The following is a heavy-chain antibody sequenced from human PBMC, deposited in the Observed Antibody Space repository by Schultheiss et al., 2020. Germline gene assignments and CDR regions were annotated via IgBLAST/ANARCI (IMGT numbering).Heavy chain of an antibody. V-gene: IGHV4-31*03. CDR2: IYHSGSA. D-gene: IGHD3-3*01. J-gene: IGHJ4*02. Sequence: SETLSLTCTVSGDSISSGNYYWTWIRQHPGKGLEWIGYIYHSGSAYYNPSLKSRLTLSVDTSKNQFSLKLRSLTAADTAVYYCARDGQRTIFGLITQGYFDSWGQGSLVTVSS. CDR3: ARDGQRTIFGLITQGYFDS. CDR1: GDSISSGNYY.